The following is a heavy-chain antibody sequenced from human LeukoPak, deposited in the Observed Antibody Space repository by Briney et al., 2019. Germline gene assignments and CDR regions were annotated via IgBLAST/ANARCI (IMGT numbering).Heavy chain of an antibody. V-gene: IGHV3-21*01. Sequence: GGSLRLSCAASGFTFRSYSMKWVRQAPGKGLEWVSSISSSSSYIYYADSVKGRFTISRDNAKNSLYLQMNGLRAEDTAFYYCARLSYDSSGYQPWYFDYWGQGTLVTVSS. CDR1: GFTFRSYS. J-gene: IGHJ4*02. CDR2: ISSSSSYI. D-gene: IGHD3-22*01. CDR3: ARLSYDSSGYQPWYFDY.